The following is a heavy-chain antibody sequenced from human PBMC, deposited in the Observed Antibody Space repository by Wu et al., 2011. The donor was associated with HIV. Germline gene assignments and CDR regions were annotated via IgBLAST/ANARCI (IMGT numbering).Heavy chain of an antibody. Sequence: QVQLVQSGAEVKKPGASVKVSCKASGYIFTSYGINWVRQAPGQGLEWMGWISAYNGDTDYAQKFQGRVTMTTDTSTRTIYLELSSLKLEDTAVYFCARDPLVRGRTWRLQQYFDSWGQGTLIIVSA. J-gene: IGHJ4*02. CDR2: ISAYNGDT. D-gene: IGHD3-10*01. CDR1: GYIFTSYG. V-gene: IGHV1-18*01. CDR3: ARDPLVRGRTWRLQQYFDS.